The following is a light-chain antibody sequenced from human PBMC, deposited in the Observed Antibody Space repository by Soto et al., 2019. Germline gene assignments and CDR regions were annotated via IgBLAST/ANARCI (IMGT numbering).Light chain of an antibody. V-gene: IGKV3-20*01. J-gene: IGKJ1*01. CDR3: QQYNNSRWT. CDR2: GAS. CDR1: QTVASNY. Sequence: ETVLTQSPGTLSLSPGDRVTLSCRASQTVASNYFAWYQQRPGQAPRLLMNGASTRSTGVPDRFSGSGSGTDFLLTISRLDSEDFAVYYCQQYNNSRWTFGQGTKVDIK.